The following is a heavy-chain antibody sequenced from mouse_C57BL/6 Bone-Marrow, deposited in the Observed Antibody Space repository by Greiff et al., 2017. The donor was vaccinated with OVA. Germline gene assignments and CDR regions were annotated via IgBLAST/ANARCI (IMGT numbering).Heavy chain of an antibody. CDR2: IYPGDGDT. CDR3: ARQVFYYAMDY. CDR1: GYAFSSYW. Sequence: VQLVESGAELVKPGASVKISCKASGYAFSSYWMNWVKQRPGKGLEWIGQIYPGDGDTNFNGKFKGKATLTADKSSSTAYMQLSSLTSEDSAVYFCARQVFYYAMDYWGQGTSVTVSS. J-gene: IGHJ4*01. V-gene: IGHV1-80*01.